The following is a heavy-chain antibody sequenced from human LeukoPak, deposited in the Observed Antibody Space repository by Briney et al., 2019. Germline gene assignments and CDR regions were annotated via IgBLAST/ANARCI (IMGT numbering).Heavy chain of an antibody. D-gene: IGHD3-9*01. Sequence: PSETLSLTCTVSGGSMSSYYWSWIRQPPGKGLQWIGHIYYSGSIKYNPSLKSRVTISVDTSKNQFSLKLSSVTAADTAVYYCARSLTYYDILTGSPHYYYYMDVWGKGTTVTVSS. CDR1: GGSMSSYY. CDR2: IYYSGSI. V-gene: IGHV4-59*01. CDR3: ARSLTYYDILTGSPHYYYYMDV. J-gene: IGHJ6*03.